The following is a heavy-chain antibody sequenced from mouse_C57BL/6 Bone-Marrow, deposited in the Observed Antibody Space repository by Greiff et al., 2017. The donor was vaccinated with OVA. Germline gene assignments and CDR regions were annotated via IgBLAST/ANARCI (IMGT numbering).Heavy chain of an antibody. Sequence: QVQLQQSGAELVRPGASVKLSCKASGYTFTDYYIHWVKQRPGQGLEWIARIYPGSGNTYYNEKFKGKATLTAEKSSSTAYMQLSSLTSEDSAVYFCARWGLRHYWGQGTTLTVSS. CDR2: IYPGSGNT. CDR3: ARWGLRHY. D-gene: IGHD2-4*01. J-gene: IGHJ2*01. V-gene: IGHV1-76*01. CDR1: GYTFTDYY.